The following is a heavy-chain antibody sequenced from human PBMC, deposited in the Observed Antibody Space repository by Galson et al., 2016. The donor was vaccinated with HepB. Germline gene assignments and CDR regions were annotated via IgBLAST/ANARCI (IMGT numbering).Heavy chain of an antibody. CDR1: GFTFSNAW. D-gene: IGHD3-9*01. Sequence: SLRLSCAASGFTFSNAWMNWVRQAPGKGLEWVSYISSSSTYIYYADSVKGRFTISRDNSKNSLYLQMNSLRAEDTAVYYCASIHFDWSFHDYWGQGTLVTVSS. CDR2: ISSSSTYI. V-gene: IGHV3-21*01. CDR3: ASIHFDWSFHDY. J-gene: IGHJ4*02.